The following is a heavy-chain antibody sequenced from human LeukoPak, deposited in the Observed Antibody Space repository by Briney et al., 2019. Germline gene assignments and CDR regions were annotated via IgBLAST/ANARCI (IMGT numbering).Heavy chain of an antibody. CDR3: AREGIAAAGTQGHFDY. V-gene: IGHV4-59*06. CDR1: GGSISSYY. J-gene: IGHJ4*02. CDR2: IYYSGST. Sequence: KASETLSLTCTVSGGSISSYYWSWIRQHPGKGLEWIGYIYYSGSTYYNPSLKSRVTISVDTSKNQFSLKLSSVTAADTAVYYCAREGIAAAGTQGHFDYWGQGTLVTVSS. D-gene: IGHD6-13*01.